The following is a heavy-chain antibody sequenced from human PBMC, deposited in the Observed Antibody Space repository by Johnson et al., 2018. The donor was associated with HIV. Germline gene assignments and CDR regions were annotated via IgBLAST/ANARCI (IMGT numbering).Heavy chain of an antibody. CDR1: GFTLNSYG. J-gene: IGHJ3*02. CDR3: ATDNWNYGGSAFDI. Sequence: QVQLVESGGGVVQPRRSLTLSCAASGFTLNSYGMHWVRQAPGKGLEWVAIMWYDGSNIYYADSVKGRFTISRDNSKNTLYLQMNSLKTEDTAVYYCATDNWNYGGSAFDIWGQGTMVTVSS. D-gene: IGHD1-7*01. V-gene: IGHV3-33*01. CDR2: MWYDGSNI.